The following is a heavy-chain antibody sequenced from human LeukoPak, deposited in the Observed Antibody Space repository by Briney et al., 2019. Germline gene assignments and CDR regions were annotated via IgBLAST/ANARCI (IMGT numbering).Heavy chain of an antibody. V-gene: IGHV3-30-3*01. CDR2: ISYDGSNK. Sequence: PGGSLRLSCAASGFTFSSYAMHLVRQAPGKGLEWVAVISYDGSNKYYADSVKGRFTISRDNSKNTLYLQMNSLRAEDTAVYYCATVRSGWTFDYWGQGTLVTVSS. D-gene: IGHD6-19*01. CDR1: GFTFSSYA. CDR3: ATVRSGWTFDY. J-gene: IGHJ4*02.